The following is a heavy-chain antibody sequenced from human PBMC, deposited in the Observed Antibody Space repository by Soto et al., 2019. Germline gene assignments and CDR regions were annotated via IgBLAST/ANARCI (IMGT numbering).Heavy chain of an antibody. J-gene: IGHJ6*02. CDR3: ARVYYYDSSGYYPYGMDV. D-gene: IGHD3-22*01. Sequence: PGGSLRLSCAASGFTFTNYLMTWVRQAPGKGLEWVSSIDKSGGDTYYADSVKGRFTISRDNSKNTLYLQMNGLRAEDTALYYCARVYYYDSSGYYPYGMDVWGQGTTVTVSS. V-gene: IGHV3-23*05. CDR1: GFTFTNYL. CDR2: IDKSGGDT.